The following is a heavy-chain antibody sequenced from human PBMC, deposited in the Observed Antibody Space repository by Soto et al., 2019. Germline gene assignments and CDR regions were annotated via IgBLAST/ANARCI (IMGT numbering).Heavy chain of an antibody. CDR3: ARVSSSIVVVPVYGMDV. Sequence: QVQLVQSGVEVKKPGSSVKVSCKASGYTFISQGISWVRQAPGQVLECMGRISGKNGNTNSAQKPQGRVTLTKDTSTSTSYMELRSLRSDETAVYYCARVSSSIVVVPVYGMDVWGHGTTVTVS. V-gene: IGHV1-18*01. J-gene: IGHJ6*02. CDR1: GYTFISQG. CDR2: ISGKNGNT. D-gene: IGHD2-15*01.